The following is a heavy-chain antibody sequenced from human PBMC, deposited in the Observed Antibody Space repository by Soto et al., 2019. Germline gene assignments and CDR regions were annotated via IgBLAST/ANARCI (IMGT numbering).Heavy chain of an antibody. CDR2: ISYDGSNK. CDR1: GFTFSSYG. D-gene: IGHD2-21*02. CDR3: AKDQRAVVTPRPNNWFDP. Sequence: QVQLVESGGGVVQPGRSLRLSCAASGFTFSSYGMHWVRQAPGKGLEWVAVISYDGSNKYYADSVKGRFTISRDNSKNTLYLQMNSLIAEDTAVYYCAKDQRAVVTPRPNNWFDPWCQGTLVTVSS. V-gene: IGHV3-30*18. J-gene: IGHJ5*02.